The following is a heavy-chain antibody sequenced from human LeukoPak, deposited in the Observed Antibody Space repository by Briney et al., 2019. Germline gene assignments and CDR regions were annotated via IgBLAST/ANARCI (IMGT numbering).Heavy chain of an antibody. CDR3: ARAGDGSGSYDNADYDY. D-gene: IGHD3-10*01. CDR2: IYYSGST. V-gene: IGHV4-39*07. J-gene: IGHJ4*02. Sequence: SETLSLTCIVSGGSISSSSYYWGWIRQPPGKGLEWIGSIYYSGSTYYNPSLKSRVTMSIDTSKNQFSLKLSSVTAADTAVYYCARAGDGSGSYDNADYDYWGQGTLVTVSS. CDR1: GGSISSSSYY.